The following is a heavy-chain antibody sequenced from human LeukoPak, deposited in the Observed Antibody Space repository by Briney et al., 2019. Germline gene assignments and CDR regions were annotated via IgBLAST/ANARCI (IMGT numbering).Heavy chain of an antibody. D-gene: IGHD4/OR15-4a*01. J-gene: IGHJ4*02. Sequence: GGSLRLSCAASGFTFSSYSMNWVRQAPGRGLEWVSSISSSSSYIYYADSVKGRFTISRDNAKNSLYLQMNSLRAEDTAVYYCARRAGAYSHPYDYWGQGTLVTVSS. CDR2: ISSSSSYI. CDR3: ARRAGAYSHPYDY. CDR1: GFTFSSYS. V-gene: IGHV3-21*01.